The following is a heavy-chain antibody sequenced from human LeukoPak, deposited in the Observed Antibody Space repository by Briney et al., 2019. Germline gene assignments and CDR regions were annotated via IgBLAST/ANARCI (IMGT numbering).Heavy chain of an antibody. D-gene: IGHD3-16*01. Sequence: SETLSLTCTVSGDSISSYYCSWIRQTPGKGLEWIGYMYDSGSTNYNPSLKSRVTMSIDTSKNQFSLKLSSVTAADTAVYYCARDYASDGKIDYWGQGTLVTVSS. CDR2: MYDSGST. J-gene: IGHJ4*02. V-gene: IGHV4-59*01. CDR3: ARDYASDGKIDY. CDR1: GDSISSYY.